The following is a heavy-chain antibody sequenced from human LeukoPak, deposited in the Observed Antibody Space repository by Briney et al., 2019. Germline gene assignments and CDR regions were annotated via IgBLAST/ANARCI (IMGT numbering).Heavy chain of an antibody. V-gene: IGHV4-61*02. J-gene: IGHJ3*02. D-gene: IGHD5-18*01. CDR1: GGSISSGSYY. Sequence: SSETLSLTCTVSGGSISSGSYYWSWIRQPAGKGLEWIGRIYTSGSTNYNPSLKSRVTISVDTSKNQFSLKLSSVTAADTAVYYCARHGRGYTLDAFDIWGQGTMVTVSS. CDR3: ARHGRGYTLDAFDI. CDR2: IYTSGST.